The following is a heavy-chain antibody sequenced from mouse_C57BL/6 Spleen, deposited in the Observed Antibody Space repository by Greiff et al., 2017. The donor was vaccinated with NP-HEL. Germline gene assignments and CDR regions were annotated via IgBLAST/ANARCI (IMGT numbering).Heavy chain of an antibody. CDR1: GYTFTDYN. CDR2: INPNNGGT. D-gene: IGHD2-5*01. Sequence: VQLQQSGPELVKPGASVKIPCKASGYTFTDYNMDWVKQSHGKSLEWIGDINPNNGGTIYNQKFKGKATLTVDKSSSTAYMELRSLTSEDTAVYYCARSGRAYYSNYYAMDYWGQGTSVTVSS. V-gene: IGHV1-18*01. CDR3: ARSGRAYYSNYYAMDY. J-gene: IGHJ4*01.